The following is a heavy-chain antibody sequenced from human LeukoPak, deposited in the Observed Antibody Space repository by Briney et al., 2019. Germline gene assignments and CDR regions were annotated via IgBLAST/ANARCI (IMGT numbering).Heavy chain of an antibody. Sequence: PGGSLRLSCAASGFTFSNAWMNWVRQAPGKGLEWVSGISAGGGSTYYADSVKGRFTISRDSSKNILYLQMNSLRAEDTAVYYCATIRGQYCSGGSCYGPDYWGQGTLVTVSS. V-gene: IGHV3-23*01. J-gene: IGHJ4*02. CDR3: ATIRGQYCSGGSCYGPDY. CDR1: GFTFSNAW. CDR2: ISAGGGST. D-gene: IGHD2-15*01.